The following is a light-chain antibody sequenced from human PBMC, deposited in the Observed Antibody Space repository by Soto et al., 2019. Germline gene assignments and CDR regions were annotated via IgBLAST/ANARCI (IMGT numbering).Light chain of an antibody. J-gene: IGLJ1*01. CDR1: GRDVGSYNY. Sequence: QSVLTQPRSVSGSPGQSVTISCTGSGRDVGSYNYVSWYQQHPGKAPKPILFDVDKRPSGVPDRISGSKSANTASLTISGLQAEDEADYYCCSYAGTSTFVFGTGTKVTVL. CDR3: CSYAGTSTFV. V-gene: IGLV2-11*01. CDR2: DVD.